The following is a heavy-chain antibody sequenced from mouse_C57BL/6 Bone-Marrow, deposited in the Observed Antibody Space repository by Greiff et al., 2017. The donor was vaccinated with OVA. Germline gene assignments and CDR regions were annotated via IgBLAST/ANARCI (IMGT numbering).Heavy chain of an antibody. J-gene: IGHJ3*01. CDR1: FFHFHASF. CDR2: LDPEDGET. Sequence: PLHPSWSALVPPVASFPLSCPSSFFHFHASFLPFLPPTPYPFLSWIGRLDPEDGETKYAPKFQGKATITADTSSNTAYLQLSSLTSEDTAVYYCARGLGRAYWGQGTLVTVSA. V-gene: IGHV14-2*01. CDR3: ARGLGRAY. D-gene: IGHD4-1*01.